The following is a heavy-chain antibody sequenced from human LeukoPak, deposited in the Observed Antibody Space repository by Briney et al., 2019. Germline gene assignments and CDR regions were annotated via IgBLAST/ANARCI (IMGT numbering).Heavy chain of an antibody. CDR2: ISSSSSYI. V-gene: IGHV3-21*01. D-gene: IGHD3-16*01. Sequence: GGSLRLSCAASGFTFSSYSMNWVHQAPGKGLEWVSSISSSSSYIYYADSVRGRFTISRDNAKNSLYLQMNSLRAEDTAVYYCARDGMGGTYYYYMDVWGKGTTVTISS. CDR3: ARDGMGGTYYYYMDV. CDR1: GFTFSSYS. J-gene: IGHJ6*03.